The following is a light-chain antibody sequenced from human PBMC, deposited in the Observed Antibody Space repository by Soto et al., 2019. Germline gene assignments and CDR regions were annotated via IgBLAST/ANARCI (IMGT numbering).Light chain of an antibody. Sequence: EIVLTQSPGTLSLSPGERATLSCRASQSVNNNYLAWYQQKPGQAPRPLIYGASSRATDIPDRFSGSGSGTDFTLTISRLEPEDFAVYHCQQYGSSQYTFGQGTKLEIK. CDR3: QQYGSSQYT. J-gene: IGKJ2*01. CDR1: QSVNNNY. V-gene: IGKV3-20*01. CDR2: GAS.